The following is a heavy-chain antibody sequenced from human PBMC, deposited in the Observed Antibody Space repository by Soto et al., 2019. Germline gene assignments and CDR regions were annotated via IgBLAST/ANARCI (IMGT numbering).Heavy chain of an antibody. V-gene: IGHV1-69*06. CDR2: IIPIIGTA. Sequence: SVKVYCKASGGTFSSYAISWVRQDPGQGLEWMGGIIPIIGTANYAQKFQGRVTMTADTSTSTAYMELRSLRSDDTAVYYCARGLDDFWSGYYRVEALDIWGQGTMVTVSS. J-gene: IGHJ3*02. CDR1: GGTFSSYA. D-gene: IGHD3-3*01. CDR3: ARGLDDFWSGYYRVEALDI.